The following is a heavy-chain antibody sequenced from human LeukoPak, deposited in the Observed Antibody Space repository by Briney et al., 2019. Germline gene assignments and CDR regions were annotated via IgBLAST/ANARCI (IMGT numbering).Heavy chain of an antibody. CDR3: ARARSDSGRLDY. V-gene: IGHV4-59*01. Sequence: PSETLSLTCTVSGVSMSYYYWNWIRQAPGKGLEWIGYIYSSWTTNYNPPLKSRVTISEDTSKNQFSLRLNSVTTADTAVYYCARARSDSGRLDYWGQGTLVTVSS. D-gene: IGHD1-26*01. CDR1: GVSMSYYY. J-gene: IGHJ4*02. CDR2: IYSSWTT.